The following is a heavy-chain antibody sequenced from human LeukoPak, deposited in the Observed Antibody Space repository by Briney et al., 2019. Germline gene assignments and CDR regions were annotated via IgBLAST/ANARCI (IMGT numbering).Heavy chain of an antibody. J-gene: IGHJ3*02. Sequence: ASVKVSCKVSGYTLTELSMHWVRQAPGKGLEWMGGFDPEDGETIYAQKFQGRVTMTRDTSTSTVYMELSGLRSEDTAVYYCARGELRLDAFDIWGQGTMVTVSS. CDR1: GYTLTELS. CDR3: ARGELRLDAFDI. V-gene: IGHV1-24*01. D-gene: IGHD1-7*01. CDR2: FDPEDGET.